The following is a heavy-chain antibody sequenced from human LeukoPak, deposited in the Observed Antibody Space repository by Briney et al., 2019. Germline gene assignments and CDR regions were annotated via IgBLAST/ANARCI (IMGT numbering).Heavy chain of an antibody. CDR3: ARRGYGDSYYYYGMDV. CDR1: GYSFTSYW. D-gene: IGHD4-17*01. CDR2: IYPGDSDT. Sequence: GASLKISCKGSGYSFTSYWIGWVRPMPGKGLEWMGIIYPGDSDTRYSPSFQGQVTISADKSISTAYLQWSSLKASDTAMYYCARRGYGDSYYYYGMDVWGQGTTVTVS. V-gene: IGHV5-51*01. J-gene: IGHJ6*02.